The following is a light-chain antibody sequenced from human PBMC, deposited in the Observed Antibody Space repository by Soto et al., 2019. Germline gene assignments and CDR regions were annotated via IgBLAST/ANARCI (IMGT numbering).Light chain of an antibody. CDR3: QQYGSSGT. CDR2: GTS. Sequence: EIVMTQSPGTLSLSPGERGPLSCRASQSVSSSFLAWYQQKPGQAPRLLIYGTSSRATGIPDRFSGSGSGTDFTLTISRLEPEDFAVYYCQQYGSSGTFGQGTKVDIK. CDR1: QSVSSSF. V-gene: IGKV3-20*01. J-gene: IGKJ1*01.